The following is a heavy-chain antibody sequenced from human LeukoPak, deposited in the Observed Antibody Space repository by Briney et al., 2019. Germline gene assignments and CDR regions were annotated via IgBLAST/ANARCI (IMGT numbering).Heavy chain of an antibody. D-gene: IGHD2-2*01. CDR1: GGSISSGDYY. Sequence: SQTLSLTCTVSGGSISSGDYYWSWIRQPPGKGLEWIGYIYYSGRTYYNPPLKSRVTISVDTSKNQFSLNLTSVTAADTAVYYCAALQRPAAIDYWGQGTLVTVSS. CDR3: AALQRPAAIDY. CDR2: IYYSGRT. J-gene: IGHJ4*02. V-gene: IGHV4-30-4*01.